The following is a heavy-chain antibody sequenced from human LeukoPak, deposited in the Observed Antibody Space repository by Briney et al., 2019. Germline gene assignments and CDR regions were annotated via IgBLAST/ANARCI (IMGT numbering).Heavy chain of an antibody. D-gene: IGHD3-22*01. Sequence: GASVKVSCKASGYTFTSYGISWVRQAPGQGLEWMGWISAYNGNTNYAQKLQGRVTMTTDTSTSTAYMELRSLRSDDTAVYYCARDSDSSGYYGGVHYFDYWGQGTLVTVSS. V-gene: IGHV1-18*01. CDR3: ARDSDSSGYYGGVHYFDY. CDR2: ISAYNGNT. J-gene: IGHJ4*02. CDR1: GYTFTSYG.